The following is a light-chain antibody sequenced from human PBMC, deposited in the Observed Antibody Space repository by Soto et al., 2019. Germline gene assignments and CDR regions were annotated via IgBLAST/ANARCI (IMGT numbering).Light chain of an antibody. J-gene: IGKJ4*02. V-gene: IGKV1-12*01. CDR1: QDVSSW. CDR2: AAS. Sequence: DIQMTQSPSSVSASVGDRVTITCRASQDVSSWLAWYQQKPGKAPNLLIYAASSLQSGVPPRFSGSGSGTEFTLTISSLQPEDFATYYCQQANSFPLTFGGGTKVEIK. CDR3: QQANSFPLT.